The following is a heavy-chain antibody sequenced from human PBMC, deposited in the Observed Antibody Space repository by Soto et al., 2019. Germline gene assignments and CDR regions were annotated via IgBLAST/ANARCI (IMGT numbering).Heavy chain of an antibody. J-gene: IGHJ6*02. V-gene: IGHV1-69*01. CDR3: ARSQGSSTSLEIYYYYYYGMDV. Sequence: QVQLVQSGAEVKKPGSSVKVSCRASGGTSGSYAITWWRQALGQGLGGMGGIIPILGTANKAQKFKGRVTIAADESTSTAYMELSSLRSEDTAVYYCARSQGSSTSLEIYYYYYYGMDVWGQGPTVTVSS. CDR1: GGTSGSYA. D-gene: IGHD2-2*01. CDR2: IIPILGTA.